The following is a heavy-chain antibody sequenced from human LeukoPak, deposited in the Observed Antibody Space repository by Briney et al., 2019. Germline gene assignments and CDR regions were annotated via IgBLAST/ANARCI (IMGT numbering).Heavy chain of an antibody. CDR2: IFYSRGT. CDR3: ARRQDGYYYRR. D-gene: IGHD3-22*01. V-gene: IGHV4-39*07. CDR1: GASISNSRYY. Sequence: PSETLSLTCTVSGASISNSRYYWGWIRQPPGKGLEWVASIFYSRGTDFNPSLKSRVTISVDMSKNQFSLKLSSVTAADTAVYYCARRQDGYYYRRWGQGTLVTVSS. J-gene: IGHJ4*02.